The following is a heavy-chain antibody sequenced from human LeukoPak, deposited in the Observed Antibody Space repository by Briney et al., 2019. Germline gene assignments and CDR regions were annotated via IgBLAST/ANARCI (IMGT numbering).Heavy chain of an antibody. CDR3: ARGAASPWHPAFDY. D-gene: IGHD6-13*01. Sequence: GASVKVSCKASGYTFTSYGISWVRQAPGQGLEWMGWISAYNGNTNYAQKLQGRVTMTTDTSTSTAYMELRGLRSDDTAVYYCARGAASPWHPAFDYWGQGTLVTVSS. J-gene: IGHJ4*02. V-gene: IGHV1-18*01. CDR1: GYTFTSYG. CDR2: ISAYNGNT.